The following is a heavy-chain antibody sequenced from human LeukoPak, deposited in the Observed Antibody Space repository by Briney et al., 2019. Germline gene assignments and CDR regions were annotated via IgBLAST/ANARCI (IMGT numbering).Heavy chain of an antibody. Sequence: SETLPLTCNVSGDSISSSNYYWAWIRQPPGKGLEWIGNIYSSGTTHFSPSLRSPLTMSADNSKNQLFLKMISVTAADTAVYYCARHNMDLSDFDFWGQGTLVTVSS. D-gene: IGHD3-3*01. CDR1: GDSISSSNYY. CDR3: ARHNMDLSDFDF. J-gene: IGHJ4*02. V-gene: IGHV4-39*01. CDR2: IYSSGTT.